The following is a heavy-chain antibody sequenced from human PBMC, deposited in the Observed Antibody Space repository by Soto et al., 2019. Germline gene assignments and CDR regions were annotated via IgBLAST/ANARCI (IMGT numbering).Heavy chain of an antibody. CDR1: GFTFSSYA. CDR2: ISGSGGST. V-gene: IGHV3-23*01. J-gene: IGHJ6*03. Sequence: PGGSLRLSCAASGFTFSSYAMSWVRQAPGKGLEWVSAISGSGGSTYYADSVKGRFTISRDNSKNTLYLQMNSLRAEDTAVYYCAKTGNYDILTGYIHYMDVWGKGTTVTVSS. CDR3: AKTGNYDILTGYIHYMDV. D-gene: IGHD3-9*01.